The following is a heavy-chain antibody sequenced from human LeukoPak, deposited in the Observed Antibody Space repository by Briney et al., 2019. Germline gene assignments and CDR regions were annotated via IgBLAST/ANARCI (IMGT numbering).Heavy chain of an antibody. CDR2: INHSGFT. D-gene: IGHD3-10*01. J-gene: IGHJ6*04. V-gene: IGHV4-34*01. Sequence: SETLSLTCAVYGGSFSGYYWSWIRQPPGKGLEWIAEINHSGFTNYNPSLKSRVTISVDTSKNQFSLKLSSVTAADTAVYYCARVQASYYYGSGSYRGRGYYYAIDVWGKGTTVTVSS. CDR1: GGSFSGYY. CDR3: ARVQASYYYGSGSYRGRGYYYAIDV.